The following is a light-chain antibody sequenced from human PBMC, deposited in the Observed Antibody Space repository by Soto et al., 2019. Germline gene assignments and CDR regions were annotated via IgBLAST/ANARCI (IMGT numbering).Light chain of an antibody. V-gene: IGKV1-39*01. Sequence: DIQMTQSPSSLSASIGDRVTITCRASQSISSYLNWYHQRPGKATKLLIYAASSLQRGVPSRFSGRGSGTDFTLTISSLQPEDFATYYCQQSYSTSITFGQGTRLEIK. CDR1: QSISSY. J-gene: IGKJ5*01. CDR3: QQSYSTSIT. CDR2: AAS.